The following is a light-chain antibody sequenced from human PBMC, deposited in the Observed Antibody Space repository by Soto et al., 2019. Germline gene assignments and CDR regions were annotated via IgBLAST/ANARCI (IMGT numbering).Light chain of an antibody. CDR3: QQYDNLPLT. CDR1: QDISNY. Sequence: DIQMTQSPSSLSASVGDRVTITCQASQDISNYLNWYQQKPGKAPKLLIYDASNLETGVLSRFSGGGSGTDFTFTIISLQPEDIATYYCQQYDNLPLTFGPGTKVDIK. V-gene: IGKV1-33*01. CDR2: DAS. J-gene: IGKJ3*01.